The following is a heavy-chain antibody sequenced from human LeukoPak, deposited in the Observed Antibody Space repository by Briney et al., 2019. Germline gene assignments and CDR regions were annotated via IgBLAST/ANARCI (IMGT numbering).Heavy chain of an antibody. CDR1: GFTFSSYA. Sequence: GGSLRLSCAASGFTFSSYAMSWVRQAPGKGLEWVSGLSGSGGSTYYADSVKGRFTISRDNSKNTLYLQMNSLRAEDTAVYYCAKVRYYDSSLELYDYWGQGTLVTVSS. J-gene: IGHJ4*02. CDR2: LSGSGGST. V-gene: IGHV3-23*01. CDR3: AKVRYYDSSLELYDY. D-gene: IGHD3-22*01.